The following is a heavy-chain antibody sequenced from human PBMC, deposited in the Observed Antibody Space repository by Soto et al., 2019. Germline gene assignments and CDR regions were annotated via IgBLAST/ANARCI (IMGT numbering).Heavy chain of an antibody. D-gene: IGHD3-16*01. Sequence: ASVKVSCKASGYTFSDFDINWLRQAAGQGPEWMGWMNAKSGDTFSAQRLQGKFNMTWDASLSTAYMEVGSLTSDDAAVYYCARVKPYNYAGLDVWGHGTTVTVSS. V-gene: IGHV1-8*01. CDR3: ARVKPYNYAGLDV. CDR1: GYTFSDFD. CDR2: MNAKSGDT. J-gene: IGHJ6*02.